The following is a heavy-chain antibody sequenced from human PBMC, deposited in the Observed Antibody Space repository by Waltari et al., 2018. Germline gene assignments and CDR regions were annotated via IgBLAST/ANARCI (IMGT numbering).Heavy chain of an antibody. D-gene: IGHD2-15*01. V-gene: IGHV1-18*01. CDR1: GYTFTSYG. CDR3: ARDRSEIVVVAATAFDI. J-gene: IGHJ3*02. CDR2: ISAYNGNT. Sequence: QVQLVQSGAEVKKPGASVKVSCKASGYTFTSYGISWVRQAPGQGLEWMGWISAYNGNTNYAQQLQGRVTMTTDTSTSTAYMERRSLRSDDTAVYYCARDRSEIVVVAATAFDIWGQGTMVTVSS.